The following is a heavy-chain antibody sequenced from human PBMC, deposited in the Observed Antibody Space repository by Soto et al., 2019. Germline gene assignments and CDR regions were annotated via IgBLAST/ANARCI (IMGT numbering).Heavy chain of an antibody. D-gene: IGHD5-12*01. CDR2: ITAENGNT. CDR1: GYSFTSYG. Sequence: QLQLVQSGAEVKKPGASVKVSCKASGYSFTSYGITWVRQAPGQGPEWLGWITAENGNTNYAQKFQCRSTMTTDTSTNTAFMELRGLRSDDTAVYYCARVVLDWLPTSGFDYWGQGTLVTVSS. V-gene: IGHV1-18*04. CDR3: ARVVLDWLPTSGFDY. J-gene: IGHJ4*02.